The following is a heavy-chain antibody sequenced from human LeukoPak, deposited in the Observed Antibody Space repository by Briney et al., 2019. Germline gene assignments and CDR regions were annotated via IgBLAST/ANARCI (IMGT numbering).Heavy chain of an antibody. V-gene: IGHV1-69*01. D-gene: IGHD2-21*02. CDR2: IIPVFGTA. CDR1: GGTFSSYA. CDR3: ATIPHYCGGDCFPDYFDY. Sequence: ASVKVSCKASGGTFSSYAISWVRQAPGQGLEWMGGIIPVFGTANYAQKFQGRVTITADESTSTAYMELSSLRSEDTAVYYCATIPHYCGGDCFPDYFDYWGQGTLVTVSS. J-gene: IGHJ4*02.